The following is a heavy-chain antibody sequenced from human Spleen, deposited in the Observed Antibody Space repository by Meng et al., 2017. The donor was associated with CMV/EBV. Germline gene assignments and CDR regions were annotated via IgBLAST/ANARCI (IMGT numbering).Heavy chain of an antibody. J-gene: IGHJ5*02. Sequence: LTFSTYAMHWVRQTPGKGLEWVSAITGSGSSRYYVDSVEGRFTISRDNSKNTLYLEMKSLRVDDTAVYYCAKGGRAVSAAIGGWFDPWGQGTLVTVSS. D-gene: IGHD2-2*02. CDR3: AKGGRAVSAAIGGWFDP. CDR1: LTFSTYA. V-gene: IGHV3-23*01. CDR2: ITGSGSSR.